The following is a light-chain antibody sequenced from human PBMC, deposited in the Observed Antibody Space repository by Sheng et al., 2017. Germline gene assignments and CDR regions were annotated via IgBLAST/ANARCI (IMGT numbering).Light chain of an antibody. V-gene: IGLV2-14*03. CDR3: SSYTAGTTLVI. Sequence: QSALTQPASVSGSPGQSITISCTGTSYDVGGHNSVSWYQQHPGKAPKLIIYAVSNRPSGISNRFSGSKSGNTASLTISGLQAEDEADYYCSSYTAGTTLVIFGGGTKLTVL. CDR2: AVS. CDR1: SYDVGGHNS. J-gene: IGLJ2*01.